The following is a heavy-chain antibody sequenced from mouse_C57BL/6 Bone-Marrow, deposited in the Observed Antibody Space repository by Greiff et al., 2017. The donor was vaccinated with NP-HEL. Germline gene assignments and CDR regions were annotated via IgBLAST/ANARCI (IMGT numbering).Heavy chain of an antibody. D-gene: IGHD1-1*02. CDR2: ISSGSSTI. V-gene: IGHV5-17*01. Sequence: EVKVVESGGGLVKPGGSLKLSCAASGFTFSDYGMHWVRQAPEKGLEWVAYISSGSSTIYYADTVKGRFTISRDNAKNTLFLQMTSLRSEDTAMYYCARPWWSCYWGQGTSVTVSS. CDR1: GFTFSDYG. CDR3: ARPWWSCY. J-gene: IGHJ4*01.